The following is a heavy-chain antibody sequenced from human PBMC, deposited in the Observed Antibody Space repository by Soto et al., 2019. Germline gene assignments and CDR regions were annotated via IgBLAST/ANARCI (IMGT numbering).Heavy chain of an antibody. CDR1: GDSINGHY. CDR3: AREKDSYYSAMDV. Sequence: PSETLSLTCNVSGDSINGHYWTWIRQPAGKALEWIGRIYSTGTTDYSPSLKSRVTMSVDTFKNHVYLNLKSVTAADTAIYYCAREKDSYYSAMDVWGQGTTVTVSS. CDR2: IYSTGTT. J-gene: IGHJ6*02. D-gene: IGHD2-15*01. V-gene: IGHV4-4*07.